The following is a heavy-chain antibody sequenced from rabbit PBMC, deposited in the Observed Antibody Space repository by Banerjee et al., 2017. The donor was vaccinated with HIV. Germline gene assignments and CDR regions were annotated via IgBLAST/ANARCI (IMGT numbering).Heavy chain of an antibody. D-gene: IGHD2-1*01. CDR2: IYPDDDST. CDR3: ARGDTMIMVSFYFTL. V-gene: IGHV1S45*01. Sequence: QEQLEESGGDLVKPGASLTLTCKASGIDFSRCGISWVRQAPGKGLEWIACIYPDDDSTDYASWAKGRFTISKTSSTTVTLQMTSLTAADTATYFCARGDTMIMVSFYFTLWGQGTLVTVS. J-gene: IGHJ4*01. CDR1: GIDFSRCG.